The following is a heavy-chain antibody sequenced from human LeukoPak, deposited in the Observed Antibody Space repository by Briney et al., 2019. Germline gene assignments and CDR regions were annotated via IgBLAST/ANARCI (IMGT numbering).Heavy chain of an antibody. CDR2: INHSGST. CDR1: GGSFSGYY. J-gene: IGHJ4*02. V-gene: IGHV4-34*01. CDR3: ARGLYYDFSD. Sequence: SETLSLTCAVYGGSFSGYYWSWIRQPPGKGLEWIGEINHSGSTNYNPSLKSRVTISVDKSKNQFSLKLSSVTAADTAVYYCARGLYYDFSDWGQGTLVTVSS. D-gene: IGHD3-3*01.